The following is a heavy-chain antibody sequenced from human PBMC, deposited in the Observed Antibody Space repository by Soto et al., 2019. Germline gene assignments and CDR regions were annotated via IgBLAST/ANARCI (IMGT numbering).Heavy chain of an antibody. D-gene: IGHD3-22*01. CDR3: AKVMDYYDSSGLDAFDI. V-gene: IGHV3-23*01. CDR2: ISGSGGST. Sequence: PGGSLRLSCAASGFTFSSYAMSWVRQAPGKGLEWVSAISGSGGSTYYADSVKGRFTISRDNSKNTLYLQMNSLRAEDTAVYYCAKVMDYYDSSGLDAFDIWGQGTMVTVS. CDR1: GFTFSSYA. J-gene: IGHJ3*02.